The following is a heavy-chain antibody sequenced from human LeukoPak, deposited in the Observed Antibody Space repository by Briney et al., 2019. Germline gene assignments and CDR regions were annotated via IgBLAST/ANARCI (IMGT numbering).Heavy chain of an antibody. CDR3: AKYILYHGAFDI. CDR2: ISSSGSTI. CDR1: GFTFSDYY. D-gene: IGHD2-8*01. Sequence: PGGSLRLSCAASGFTFSDYYMSWIRQAPGKGLEWVSYISSSGSTIYYADSVKGRFTISRDNAKNSLYLQMNSLEAEDTAVYYCAKYILYHGAFDIWGQGTMVTVSS. J-gene: IGHJ3*02. V-gene: IGHV3-11*04.